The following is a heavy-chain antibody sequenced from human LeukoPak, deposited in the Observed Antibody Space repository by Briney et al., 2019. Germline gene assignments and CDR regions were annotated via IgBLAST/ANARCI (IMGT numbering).Heavy chain of an antibody. Sequence: GGSLRLSCAASGFTFSSCAMTWVRQAPGKGLEWVASITGDGTRTYYTDSVKGRFTISRDNSKNTLYLQMNSLSADETAIYYCASRPRADMGPLDYWGQGTLVTVST. CDR2: ITGDGTRT. CDR3: ASRPRADMGPLDY. J-gene: IGHJ4*02. V-gene: IGHV3-23*01. D-gene: IGHD1-14*01. CDR1: GFTFSSCA.